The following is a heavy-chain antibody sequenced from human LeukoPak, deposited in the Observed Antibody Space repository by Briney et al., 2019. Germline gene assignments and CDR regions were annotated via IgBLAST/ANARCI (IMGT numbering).Heavy chain of an antibody. CDR2: ISNGDGTT. CDR3: AKGSGGWYQFFDH. Sequence: GGSLRLSCAGSGFTFITYAMTWVRQAPGKGLEWVSSISNGDGTTYYTDSVKGRFTISRNNSKNTLYLQMNSLRAEDTAVYYCAKGSGGWYQFFDHWGQGTLVTVSS. D-gene: IGHD6-19*01. J-gene: IGHJ5*02. CDR1: GFTFITYA. V-gene: IGHV3-23*01.